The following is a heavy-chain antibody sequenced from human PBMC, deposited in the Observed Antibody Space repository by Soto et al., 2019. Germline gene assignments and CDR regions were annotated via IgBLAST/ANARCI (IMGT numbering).Heavy chain of an antibody. D-gene: IGHD5-12*01. Sequence: QVQLVESGGGVVQPGRSLRLSCAASGFTFSSYAMHWVRQAPGKGLEWVAVISYDGSNKYYADSVKGRFTISRDNSKNTLYLQMNSLRAEDTAVYYCARDLMPKPRDGYTAHWGQGTLVTVPS. CDR1: GFTFSSYA. V-gene: IGHV3-30-3*01. CDR2: ISYDGSNK. J-gene: IGHJ4*02. CDR3: ARDLMPKPRDGYTAH.